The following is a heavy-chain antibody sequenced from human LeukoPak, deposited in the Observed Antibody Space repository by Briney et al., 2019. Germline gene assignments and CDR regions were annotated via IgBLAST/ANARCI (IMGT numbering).Heavy chain of an antibody. J-gene: IGHJ4*02. Sequence: GGSLRLSCAASGFTFSSYWMHRVRQAPGKGLVWVSRINNDGSTTNYADSVKGRFTISRDNAKNTLYLQMNSLRAEDTAVYYCARGNKWSFDYWGQGTLVTVSS. CDR1: GFTFSSYW. D-gene: IGHD2-15*01. CDR2: INNDGSTT. CDR3: ARGNKWSFDY. V-gene: IGHV3-74*01.